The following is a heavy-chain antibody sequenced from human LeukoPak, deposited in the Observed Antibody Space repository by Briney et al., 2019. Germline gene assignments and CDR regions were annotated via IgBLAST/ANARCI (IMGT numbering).Heavy chain of an antibody. J-gene: IGHJ6*03. V-gene: IGHV3-21*01. Sequence: GGSLRLSCAASGFTFSSYSMNWVRQAPGKGLEWVSFISSSRSYIYYADSVKGRFTISRDNAKNSLYLQMNSLRAEDTAVYYCARDLTYYDILTGYYYYYYMDVWGKGTTVTISS. CDR2: ISSSRSYI. CDR1: GFTFSSYS. D-gene: IGHD3-9*01. CDR3: ARDLTYYDILTGYYYYYYMDV.